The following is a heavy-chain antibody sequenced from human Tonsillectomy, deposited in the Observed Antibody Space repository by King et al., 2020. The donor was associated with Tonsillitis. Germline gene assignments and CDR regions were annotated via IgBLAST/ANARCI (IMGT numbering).Heavy chain of an antibody. V-gene: IGHV4-59*02. D-gene: IGHD3-10*01. J-gene: IGHJ6*03. Sequence: QLQESGPGLVKTSETLSLTCTVSGGSVDSYYWSWIRQPPGKGLEWIAYIDYSGNTNYNPSLKSRVTISVDTSKNQFSLKLSSVTAADTAVYYCARTRWFGGTLNYYYHYYMDVWGKGTTVTVSS. CDR3: ARTRWFGGTLNYYYHYYMDV. CDR2: IDYSGNT. CDR1: GGSVDSYY.